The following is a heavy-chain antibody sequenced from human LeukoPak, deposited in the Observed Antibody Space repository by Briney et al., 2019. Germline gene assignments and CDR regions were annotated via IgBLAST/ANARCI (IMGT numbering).Heavy chain of an antibody. D-gene: IGHD3-10*01. CDR3: ARDYGSGSYSSEFDY. V-gene: IGHV1-2*02. J-gene: IGHJ4*02. CDR2: INTNSGAT. Sequence: ASVKVSCTASGYTFTGYYMNWVRQAPGQGLEWMGWINTNSGATNYAQKFQGRVTMTRDTSISTTYMELSRLRSDDTAVYYCARDYGSGSYSSEFDYWGQGTLVTVSS. CDR1: GYTFTGYY.